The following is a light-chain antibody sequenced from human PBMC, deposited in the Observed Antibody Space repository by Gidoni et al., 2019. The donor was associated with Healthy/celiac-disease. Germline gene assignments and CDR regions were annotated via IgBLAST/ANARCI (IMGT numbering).Light chain of an antibody. CDR2: LGS. Sequence: DIVMTQSPLSLPVTPGEPASISCRSSQRLLHSTGYNYLDWYLQKPGQSPQLLIYLGSNRASGVPDRFSGRGSGTDFTLKISRVEAEDVGVYYCMQALQTPWTFGQGTKVEIK. V-gene: IGKV2-28*01. CDR3: MQALQTPWT. J-gene: IGKJ1*01. CDR1: QRLLHSTGYNY.